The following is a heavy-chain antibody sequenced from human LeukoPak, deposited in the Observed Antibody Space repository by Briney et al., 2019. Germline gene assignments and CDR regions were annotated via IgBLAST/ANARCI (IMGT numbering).Heavy chain of an antibody. CDR2: IYTSGST. J-gene: IGHJ4*02. CDR3: ATSGSGYGYFDY. Sequence: SQTLSLTCTVSGGSISSGSYYWSWVRQPAGKGLGYIGRIYTSGSTNYSPSFKSRVTISIDTSKNQFSLKLSSVTAADTAVYYCATSGSGYGYFDYWGQGTLVTVSS. V-gene: IGHV4-61*02. CDR1: GGSISSGSYY. D-gene: IGHD3-3*01.